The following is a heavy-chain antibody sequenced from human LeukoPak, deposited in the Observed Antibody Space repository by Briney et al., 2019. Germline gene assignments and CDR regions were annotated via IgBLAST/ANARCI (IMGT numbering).Heavy chain of an antibody. J-gene: IGHJ3*02. CDR1: GFTLDDYA. CDR2: IRWNSEDI. Sequence: GGSLRLSCASSGFTLDDYAMHWVRQGPVKGLEWVSGIRWNSEDIGYAASVKGRFTISRDNAKNSLYLQMDSLKFEDTALYYCARSAGVGADRTDVFDIWGQGTRVTVSS. CDR3: ARSAGVGADRTDVFDI. V-gene: IGHV3-9*01. D-gene: IGHD1-26*01.